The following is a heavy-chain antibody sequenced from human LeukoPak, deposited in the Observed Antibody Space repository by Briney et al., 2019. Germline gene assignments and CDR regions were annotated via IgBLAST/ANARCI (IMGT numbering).Heavy chain of an antibody. D-gene: IGHD6-19*01. J-gene: IGHJ4*02. Sequence: PGGSLRLSCAASGFIFDTYGMHWVRQAPGKGLEWVAVIWYDGSYKYYADSVKGRFTISRDNSKNTLHLQKDSLRAEDTGIYYCARGHRMGNGWADYWGRGTQVTVSS. CDR3: ARGHRMGNGWADY. CDR1: GFIFDTYG. V-gene: IGHV3-33*01. CDR2: IWYDGSYK.